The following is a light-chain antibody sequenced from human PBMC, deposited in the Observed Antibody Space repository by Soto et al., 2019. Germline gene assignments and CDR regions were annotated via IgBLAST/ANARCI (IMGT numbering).Light chain of an antibody. CDR3: QQRSNWPPV. CDR2: GAS. Sequence: EIVLTQSPGTLSLSPGERATLSCRASQSVSNNYLAWYQPKPGQAPRLLIYGASNRASGIPDRFSGSGSGTDFTLTISSLGPEDFAVYYCQQRSNWPPVFGQGTRLEIK. CDR1: QSVSNNY. J-gene: IGKJ5*01. V-gene: IGKV3D-20*02.